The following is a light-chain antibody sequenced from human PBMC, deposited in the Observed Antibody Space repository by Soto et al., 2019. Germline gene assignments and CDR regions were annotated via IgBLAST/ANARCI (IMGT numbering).Light chain of an antibody. Sequence: DIQMTQSPSTLSASVGDRVTITCRASQSISSWLAWYQQKPGKAPKLLIYDASSLESGVPSRFSGSGSGTEFTLTISSLLPDYFATYYCQQYNSYSWFTFGPGTKVDIK. CDR3: QQYNSYSWFT. CDR2: DAS. J-gene: IGKJ3*01. V-gene: IGKV1-5*01. CDR1: QSISSW.